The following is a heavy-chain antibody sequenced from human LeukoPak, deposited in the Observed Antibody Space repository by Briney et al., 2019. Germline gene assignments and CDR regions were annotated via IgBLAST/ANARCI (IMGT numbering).Heavy chain of an antibody. CDR2: IIPIFGTA. Sequence: PGGSLRLSCAASGFTFSSYAISWVRQAPGQGLEWMGRIIPIFGTANYAPKFQGRVTITTDESTSTVYMELSSLRSEDTAVYYCARVEMATSEWGQGTLVTVSS. V-gene: IGHV1-69*05. CDR1: GFTFSSYA. J-gene: IGHJ4*02. D-gene: IGHD5-24*01. CDR3: ARVEMATSE.